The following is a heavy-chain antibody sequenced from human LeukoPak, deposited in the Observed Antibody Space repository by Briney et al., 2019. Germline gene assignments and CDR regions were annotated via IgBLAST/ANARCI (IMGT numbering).Heavy chain of an antibody. CDR2: INTNTGNP. J-gene: IGHJ4*02. CDR3: ARDAQNDYGAKRYNFDY. D-gene: IGHD4-17*01. Sequence: ASVKVSCKASGYTFTSYDINWVRQAPGQGLEWMGWINTNTGNPTYAQGFTGRFVFSLDTSVSTAYLQISSLKAEDTAVYYCARDAQNDYGAKRYNFDYWGQGTLVTVSS. CDR1: GYTFTSYD. V-gene: IGHV7-4-1*02.